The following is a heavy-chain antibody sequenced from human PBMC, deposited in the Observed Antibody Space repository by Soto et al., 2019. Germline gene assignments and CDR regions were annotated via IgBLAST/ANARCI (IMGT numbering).Heavy chain of an antibody. CDR1: GFTFSDYN. Sequence: EVHLVESGGDLVQPGGSLRLTCAASGFTFSDYNMNWVRQAPGKGLEWISFISGSGDTIYYADSVKGRFTISRDNANTSLSLHMKNLRDEDTDVYYCAREGYDSSGYYEDFDFWGQGSLVTVSS. J-gene: IGHJ4*02. CDR3: AREGYDSSGYYEDFDF. D-gene: IGHD3-22*01. CDR2: ISGSGDTI. V-gene: IGHV3-48*02.